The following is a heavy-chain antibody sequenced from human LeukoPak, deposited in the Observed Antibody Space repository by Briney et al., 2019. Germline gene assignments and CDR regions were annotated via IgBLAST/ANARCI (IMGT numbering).Heavy chain of an antibody. CDR1: GFTVSTNY. D-gene: IGHD4-17*01. CDR2: VYYGGST. Sequence: PGGSLRLSCAASGFTVSTNYMNWVRQAPGKGLEWVSVVYYGGSTYYADSVKGRFTISRDSSKNTLYLQMNSLRAEDTAVYYCARVVYGDYVAAGDWGQGTLVTVSS. V-gene: IGHV3-53*01. J-gene: IGHJ4*02. CDR3: ARVVYGDYVAAGD.